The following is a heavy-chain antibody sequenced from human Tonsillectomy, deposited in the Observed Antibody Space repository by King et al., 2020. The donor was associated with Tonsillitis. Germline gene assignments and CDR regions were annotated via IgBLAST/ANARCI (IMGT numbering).Heavy chain of an antibody. CDR2: INAGNGNT. CDR3: ARAPNSDDYLFYYYPLDV. D-gene: IGHD5-24*01. V-gene: IGHV1-3*01. Sequence: GQLVQSGAEVKKPGASVKVSCKASGYTFTSYAMHWVRQAPGQRLEWMGWINAGNGNTKYSQKFQGRVTITRDTSASTAYMELSSLRSEDTAVYYCARAPNSDDYLFYYYPLDVWGQGTTVTVSS. CDR1: GYTFTSYA. J-gene: IGHJ6*02.